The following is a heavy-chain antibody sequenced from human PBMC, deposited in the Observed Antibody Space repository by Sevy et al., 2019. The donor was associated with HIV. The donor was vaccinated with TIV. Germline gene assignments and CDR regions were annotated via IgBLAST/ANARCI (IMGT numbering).Heavy chain of an antibody. CDR2: ISYDGSNK. V-gene: IGHV3-30-3*01. D-gene: IGHD6-6*01. Sequence: GGSLRLSCAASGFTVSSNYMSWVRQAPGKGLEWVAVISYDGSNKYYADSVKGRFTISRDNSKNTLYLQMNSLRAEDTAVYYCARDRGYSSSSRGYYFDYWGQGTLVTVSS. CDR1: GFTVSSNY. CDR3: ARDRGYSSSSRGYYFDY. J-gene: IGHJ4*02.